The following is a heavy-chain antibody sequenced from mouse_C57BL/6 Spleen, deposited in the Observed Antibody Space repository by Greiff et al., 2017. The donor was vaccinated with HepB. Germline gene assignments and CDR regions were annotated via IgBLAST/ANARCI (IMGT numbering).Heavy chain of an antibody. J-gene: IGHJ1*03. Sequence: VHVKQSGTVLARPGASVKMSCKTSGYTFTSYWMHWVKQRPGQGLEWIGAIYPGNSDTSYNQKFKGKAKLTAVTSASTAYMELSSLTNEDSAVYYCTRRRTTVVADWYFDVWGTGTTVTVSS. CDR3: TRRRTTVVADWYFDV. CDR2: IYPGNSDT. D-gene: IGHD1-1*01. V-gene: IGHV1-5*01. CDR1: GYTFTSYW.